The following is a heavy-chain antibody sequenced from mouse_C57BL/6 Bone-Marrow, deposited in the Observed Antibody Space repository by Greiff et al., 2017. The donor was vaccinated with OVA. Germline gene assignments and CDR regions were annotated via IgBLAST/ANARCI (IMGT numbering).Heavy chain of an antibody. D-gene: IGHD2-4*01. J-gene: IGHJ3*01. Sequence: EVQLQQSGPELVKPGASVKISCKASGYTFTDYYMNWVKQSHGKSLEWIGDINPNNGGTSYNQKFKGKATLTVDKSSSTAYMELRSLTSEDSAVYHCARCYDYEEAWFAYWGQGTLVTVSA. V-gene: IGHV1-26*01. CDR2: INPNNGGT. CDR1: GYTFTDYY. CDR3: ARCYDYEEAWFAY.